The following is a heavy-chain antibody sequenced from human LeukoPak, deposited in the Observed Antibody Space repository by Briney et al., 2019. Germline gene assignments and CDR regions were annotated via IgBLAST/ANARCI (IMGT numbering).Heavy chain of an antibody. Sequence: SETLSLTCTVSGGSISTSGYFWGWIRQSPGKGLEWIGSVSHSGTTYYNPLLQSRVTISVDTSKNQFSLELRSATAADTAVYYCARHIMIVVTEYHFDDWGQGTQVSVFS. D-gene: IGHD3-22*01. CDR2: VSHSGTT. V-gene: IGHV4-39*01. J-gene: IGHJ4*02. CDR3: ARHIMIVVTEYHFDD. CDR1: GGSISTSGYF.